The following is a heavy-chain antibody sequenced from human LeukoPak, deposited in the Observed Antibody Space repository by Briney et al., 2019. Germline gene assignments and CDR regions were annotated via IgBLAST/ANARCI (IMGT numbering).Heavy chain of an antibody. D-gene: IGHD4/OR15-4a*01. Sequence: PGGSLRLSCAASGFTFSSYEMNWVRQAPGKGLEWVSHISSSGSTIYYADSVKGRFTISRDNAKNSLYLQMNSLRGEDTAVYYCARGARGADTFDIWGQGTMVTVSS. CDR2: ISSSGSTI. J-gene: IGHJ3*02. V-gene: IGHV3-48*03. CDR1: GFTFSSYE. CDR3: ARGARGADTFDI.